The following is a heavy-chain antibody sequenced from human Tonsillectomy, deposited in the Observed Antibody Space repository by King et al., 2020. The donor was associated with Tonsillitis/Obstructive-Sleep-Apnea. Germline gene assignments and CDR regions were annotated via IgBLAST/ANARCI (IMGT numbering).Heavy chain of an antibody. CDR2: IDHTGST. CDR3: ARGSVDQDWAFAY. J-gene: IGHJ4*02. V-gene: IGHV4-34*01. D-gene: IGHD3/OR15-3a*01. Sequence: VQLQQWGAGLLKPSETLSLTCGVYGESFNGYYWSWIRQTPGKGLEWIGEIDHTGSTNNNPSLKSRVTISVDTSKNQFSLNLNSVTAADTALYYCARGSVDQDWAFAYWGQGTLVTVSS. CDR1: GESFNGYY.